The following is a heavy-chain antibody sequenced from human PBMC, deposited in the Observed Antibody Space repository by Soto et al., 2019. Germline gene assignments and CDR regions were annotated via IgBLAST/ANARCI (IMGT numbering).Heavy chain of an antibody. CDR3: ARAFYPGGSSL. CDR2: IYYSGST. D-gene: IGHD2-15*01. V-gene: IGHV4-30-4*01. CDR1: GGSISSGDYY. J-gene: IGHJ4*02. Sequence: TSETLSLTCTVSGGSISSGDYYWSWIRQPPGKGLEWIGYIYYSGSTYYNPSLKSRVTISVDTSKNQFSLKLSSVTAADTAVYYCARAFYPGGSSLWGQGTLVTVSS.